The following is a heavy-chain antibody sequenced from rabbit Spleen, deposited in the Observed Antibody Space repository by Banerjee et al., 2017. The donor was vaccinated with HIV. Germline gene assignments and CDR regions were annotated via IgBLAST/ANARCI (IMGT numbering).Heavy chain of an antibody. V-gene: IGHV1S45*01. CDR2: IYTGSSGRT. CDR1: GFSFSSSYY. D-gene: IGHD8-1*01. J-gene: IGHJ6*01. Sequence: QEQLVESGGGLVQPEGSLTLTCTASGFSFSSSYYMCWVRQAPGKGLEWIGCIYTGSSGRTYYASWVNGRFSISKSTSLNTVELKMTSLTAADTAIYFCARDSGSSFSSYGMDLWGPGTLVTVS. CDR3: ARDSGSSFSSYGMDL.